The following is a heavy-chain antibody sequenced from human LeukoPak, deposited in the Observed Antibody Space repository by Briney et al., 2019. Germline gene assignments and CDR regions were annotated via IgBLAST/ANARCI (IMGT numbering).Heavy chain of an antibody. D-gene: IGHD3-10*01. CDR2: IYYSGSA. J-gene: IGHJ4*02. CDR3: AARKVRGVWFYLDY. CDR1: GGSFSGYY. Sequence: SETLSLTCAVYGGSFSGYYWSWIRQPPGKGLEWIGYIYYSGSAYYNPSLKSRVTISLDTSKNQFSLKLSSVTAADTAVYFCAARKVRGVWFYLDYWGQGTLVTVSS. V-gene: IGHV4-59*06.